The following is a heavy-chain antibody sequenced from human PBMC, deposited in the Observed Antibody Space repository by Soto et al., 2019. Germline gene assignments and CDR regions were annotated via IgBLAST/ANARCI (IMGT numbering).Heavy chain of an antibody. J-gene: IGHJ4*02. CDR2: INHSGST. CDR1: GGSFSGYY. CDR3: ARVGYYYGSGSIRY. Sequence: QVQLQQWGAGLLKPSETLSLTCAVYGGSFSGYYWSWIRQPPGKGLEWIGEINHSGSTNYNPSLKSRVTISVDTSKNQFSLKLSSVTAADTAVYYWARVGYYYGSGSIRYWGQGTLVTVSS. D-gene: IGHD3-10*01. V-gene: IGHV4-34*01.